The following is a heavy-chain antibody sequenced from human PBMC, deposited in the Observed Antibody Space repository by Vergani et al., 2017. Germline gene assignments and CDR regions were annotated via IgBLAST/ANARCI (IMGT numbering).Heavy chain of an antibody. Sequence: QVQLVQSGAEVKKPGSSVKVSCKASGGTFSSYAISWVRQAPGQGFEWMGGIIPIFGTANYAQKFQGRVTITADESTSTAYMELSSLRSEDTAVYYCASREVAVAGTAGAFDIWGQGTMVTVSS. CDR3: ASREVAVAGTAGAFDI. V-gene: IGHV1-69*01. J-gene: IGHJ3*02. CDR1: GGTFSSYA. CDR2: IIPIFGTA. D-gene: IGHD6-19*01.